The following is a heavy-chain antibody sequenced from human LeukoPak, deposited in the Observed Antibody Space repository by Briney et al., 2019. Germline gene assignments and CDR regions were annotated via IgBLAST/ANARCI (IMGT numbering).Heavy chain of an antibody. V-gene: IGHV3-23*01. CDR3: AKAPDYYGSGTYFDY. Sequence: ETLSLTCTVSGGSISSGSYYWSWVRQAPGKGLEWVSTISHSGGHTHYADSVKGRFTISRDNSKNTLYLQMNSLRVEDTAVYCCAKAPDYYGSGTYFDYWGQGTLVTVSS. D-gene: IGHD3-10*01. CDR2: ISHSGGHT. CDR1: GGSISSGSYY. J-gene: IGHJ4*02.